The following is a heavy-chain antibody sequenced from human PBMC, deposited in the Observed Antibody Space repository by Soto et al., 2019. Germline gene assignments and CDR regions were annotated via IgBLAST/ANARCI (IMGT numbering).Heavy chain of an antibody. J-gene: IGHJ6*04. CDR3: ASGSGVRGVIGSYYYGMDV. CDR1: GGTFSSYA. CDR2: IIPIFGTA. D-gene: IGHD3-10*01. V-gene: IGHV1-69*01. Sequence: QVQLVQSGAEVKKPGSSVKVSCKASGGTFSSYAISWVRQAPGQGLEWMGGIIPIFGTANYAQKFQGRVTITADESTSTAYMELSSLRSEDTAVYYCASGSGVRGVIGSYYYGMDVWGNGTTVNGSS.